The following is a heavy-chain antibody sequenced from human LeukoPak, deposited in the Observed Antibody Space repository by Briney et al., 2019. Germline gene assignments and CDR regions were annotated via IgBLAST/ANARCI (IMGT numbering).Heavy chain of an antibody. D-gene: IGHD5-12*01. CDR1: GGTFSSYA. CDR3: AATSPGYSGYGHDY. J-gene: IGHJ4*02. Sequence: ASVKVSCKASGGTFSSYAISWVRQAPGQGLEWTGRIIPILGIANYAQKFQGRVTITADKSTSTAYMELSSLRSEDTAVYYCAATSPGYSGYGHDYWGQGTLVTVSS. V-gene: IGHV1-69*04. CDR2: IIPILGIA.